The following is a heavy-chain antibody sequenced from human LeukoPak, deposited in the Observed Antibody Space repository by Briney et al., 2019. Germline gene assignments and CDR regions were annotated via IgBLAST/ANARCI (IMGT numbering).Heavy chain of an antibody. CDR1: GYSISSGYY. CDR3: ASDCSRASCYAPFDY. CDR2: IYQSGST. D-gene: IGHD2-2*01. J-gene: IGHJ4*02. V-gene: IGHV4-38-2*02. Sequence: SETLSLTCTVSGYSISSGYYWGWIRQPPGKGLEWIGSIYQSGSTYYNPPLKSRVTVSVDTSKNQFSLKLSSVTAADTAVYYCASDCSRASCYAPFDYWGQGTLVTVSS.